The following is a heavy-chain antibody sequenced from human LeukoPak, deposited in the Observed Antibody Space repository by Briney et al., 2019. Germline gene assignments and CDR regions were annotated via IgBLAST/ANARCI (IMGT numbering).Heavy chain of an antibody. Sequence: SQTLSLTCTVSGGSISSGSYYWSWIRQPAGKGLEWIGRIYTSGSTNYNPSLKSRVTISVDTSKNQFSLKLSSVTAADTAVYYCARERLEYCSSTSCYVAFDYWGQGTLVTVSS. D-gene: IGHD2-2*01. V-gene: IGHV4-61*02. J-gene: IGHJ4*02. CDR1: GGSISSGSYY. CDR2: IYTSGST. CDR3: ARERLEYCSSTSCYVAFDY.